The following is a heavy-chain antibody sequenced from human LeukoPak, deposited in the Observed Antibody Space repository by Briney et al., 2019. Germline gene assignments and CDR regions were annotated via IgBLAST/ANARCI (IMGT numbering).Heavy chain of an antibody. CDR1: GFTFSSYA. V-gene: IGHV3-30-3*01. CDR2: ISYDGSNK. Sequence: GGSLRLSCAASGFTFSSYAMHWVRQAPGKGLEWVAVISYDGSNKYYAASVKGRFTISRDNSKNTLYLQMNSLRAEDTAVYYCARDGQSVGPDAFDIWGQGTMVTVSS. CDR3: ARDGQSVGPDAFDI. J-gene: IGHJ3*02.